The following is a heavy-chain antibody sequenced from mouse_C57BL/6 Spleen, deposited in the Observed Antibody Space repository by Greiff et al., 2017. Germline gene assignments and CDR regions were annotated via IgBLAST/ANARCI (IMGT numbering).Heavy chain of an antibody. CDR3: ARKRTYCAMDD. J-gene: IGHJ4*01. CDR1: GFSLTSDG. Sequence: VQLQESGPGLVQPSQSLSITCTVSGFSLTSDGVHWVRQSPGKGLEWLGVIWSGGSTDYNATFISRLSISKDNSKRQVFFKMNRLQADDTAIYYGARKRTYCAMDDWGKGTSVTVSS. CDR2: IWSGGST. V-gene: IGHV2-2*01.